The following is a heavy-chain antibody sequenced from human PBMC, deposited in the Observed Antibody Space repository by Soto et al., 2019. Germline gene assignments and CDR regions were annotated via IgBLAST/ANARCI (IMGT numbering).Heavy chain of an antibody. Sequence: ETLSLTCTVSGGSISTYYCDWIRQPPGKGLEWIVYVHYSGTTNYNPSLKSRVTMSVDTSKNQFSLKLRSVTAADTAVYYCARGKIIGPWGQGTLLTVSS. CDR1: GGSISTYY. J-gene: IGHJ5*02. V-gene: IGHV4-59*01. D-gene: IGHD3-3*01. CDR3: ARGKIIGP. CDR2: VHYSGTT.